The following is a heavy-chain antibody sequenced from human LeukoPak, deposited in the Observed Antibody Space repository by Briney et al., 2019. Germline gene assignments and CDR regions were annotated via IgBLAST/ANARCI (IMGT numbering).Heavy chain of an antibody. D-gene: IGHD3-22*01. Sequence: SSETLSLTCSLSGGSVSGHYWSWIRQPPGKGLEWLGYVHSSGSTSYNPPLKSRVTISVATSQNQFSLKLTSVTAADTAVYYCARVGDTSSYYYYFDYWGQGTLVAASS. CDR2: VHSSGST. CDR1: GGSVSGHY. CDR3: ARVGDTSSYYYYFDY. V-gene: IGHV4-59*02. J-gene: IGHJ4*02.